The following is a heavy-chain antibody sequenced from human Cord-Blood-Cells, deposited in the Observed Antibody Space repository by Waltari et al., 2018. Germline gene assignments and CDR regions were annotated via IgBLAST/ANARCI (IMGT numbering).Heavy chain of an antibody. CDR3: VSGGDRAWYFDL. Sequence: QVQLQESGPGLVKPSETLSLTCTVSGGSVSSGSHYWSWFRQPPGKGLEWIGYIYYSGSTNYNPSRKSRVTISVDTSKNQFSLKLSSVTAADTAVYYCVSGGDRAWYFDLWGRGTLVTVSS. CDR2: IYYSGST. V-gene: IGHV4-61*01. J-gene: IGHJ2*01. CDR1: GGSVSSGSHY. D-gene: IGHD3-16*01.